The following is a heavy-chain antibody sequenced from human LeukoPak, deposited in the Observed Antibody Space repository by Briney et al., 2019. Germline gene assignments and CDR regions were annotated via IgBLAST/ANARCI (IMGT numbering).Heavy chain of an antibody. CDR1: GGSISSGGFY. V-gene: IGHV4-31*03. J-gene: IGHJ3*02. D-gene: IGHD3-22*01. CDR2: IYYSGGT. CDR3: ARDTYYYDSSGYLGTDAFDI. Sequence: PSETLSLTCTVSGGSISSGGFYWNWIRQQPGKGLEWIGHIYYSGGTYYNPSLKSRVTISVDASKTQLSLKLSSVTAADTAVYYCARDTYYYDSSGYLGTDAFDIWGQGTMVTVSS.